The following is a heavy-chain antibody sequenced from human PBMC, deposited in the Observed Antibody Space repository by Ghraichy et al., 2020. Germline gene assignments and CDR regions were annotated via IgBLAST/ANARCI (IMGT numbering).Heavy chain of an antibody. J-gene: IGHJ4*02. Sequence: GALRLSCAASGFTFSSYGMNWVRQAPGKGLEWVSAISNTGNTIYYAEAVKGRFTVSRDSATSSLYLQMSSLRDEDTAVYYCARWRSGYYFDYWGQGILVTVSS. CDR3: ARWRSGYYFDY. CDR1: GFTFSSYG. V-gene: IGHV3-48*02. D-gene: IGHD3-3*01. CDR2: ISNTGNTI.